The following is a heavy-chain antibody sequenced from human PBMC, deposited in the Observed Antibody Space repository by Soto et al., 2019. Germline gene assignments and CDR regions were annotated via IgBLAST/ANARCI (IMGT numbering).Heavy chain of an antibody. CDR1: EFTFSSYA. CDR3: AKDLVVVPPARPYSYRMDV. Sequence: EMQLLESGGGLVQPGGSLRLSCAASEFTFSSYAMSWVRQAPGKGLEWVSVISGSGGSTYYAASVKGRFTIYRDNSKNPLSLQMNSLRVEDTAVHYCAKDLVVVPPARPYSYRMDVWRKGPKVNDSS. V-gene: IGHV3-23*01. CDR2: ISGSGGST. J-gene: IGHJ6*04. D-gene: IGHD2-2*01.